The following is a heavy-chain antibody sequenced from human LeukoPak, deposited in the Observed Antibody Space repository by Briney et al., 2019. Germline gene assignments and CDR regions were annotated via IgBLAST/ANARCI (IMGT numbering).Heavy chain of an antibody. Sequence: GGSLRLSCAASGFTFSSYSMNWVRQAPGKGLEWVSSISSSSSYIYYADSVKGRFTISRDNAKNSLYLQMNSLRAEDTAVYYCARERRCSGGSCYKNYGMDVWGQGTTVTVSS. J-gene: IGHJ6*02. CDR1: GFTFSSYS. V-gene: IGHV3-21*01. CDR2: ISSSSSYI. CDR3: ARERRCSGGSCYKNYGMDV. D-gene: IGHD2-15*01.